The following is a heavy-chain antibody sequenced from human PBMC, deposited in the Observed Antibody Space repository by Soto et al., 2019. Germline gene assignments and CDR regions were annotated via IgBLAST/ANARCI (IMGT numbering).Heavy chain of an antibody. CDR3: AKDKSRSWALDY. CDR2: ISNDGRNK. J-gene: IGHJ4*02. Sequence: GGSRRLSCGASGFTFSSNGMHWVRQAPGKGLEWVAVISNDGRNKYYGDSVKGRFTISRDNSKNTVYLQMNSLGAEDTAVYYCAKDKSRSWALDYWGQGTLVTVSS. D-gene: IGHD6-13*01. CDR1: GFTFSSNG. V-gene: IGHV3-30*18.